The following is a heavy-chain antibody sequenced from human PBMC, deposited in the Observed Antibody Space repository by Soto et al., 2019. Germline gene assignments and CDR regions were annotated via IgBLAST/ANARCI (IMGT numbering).Heavy chain of an antibody. Sequence: GGSLRLSCAASRLTFSSYGMHGVRQAPGKGLEWVAIISYDGSNKYYADSVKGRFTISRDNSKNTLYLQMNSLRAEDTAVYYCAKDSRYGDYVGYFDYWGQGTLVTVSS. CDR2: ISYDGSNK. J-gene: IGHJ4*02. V-gene: IGHV3-30*18. CDR1: RLTFSSYG. CDR3: AKDSRYGDYVGYFDY. D-gene: IGHD4-17*01.